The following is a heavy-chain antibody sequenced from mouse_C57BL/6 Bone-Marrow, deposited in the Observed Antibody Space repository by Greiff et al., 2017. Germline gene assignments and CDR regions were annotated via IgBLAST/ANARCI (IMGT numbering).Heavy chain of an antibody. Sequence: VQLQQSGAELVRPGTSVKVSCKASGYAFTNYLIEWVKQRPGQGLEWIGVINPGSGGTNYNEKFKGKATLTADKSSSTAYMQLSSLPSEDSAVYFCARVIYYYGSSYVYWYFDVWGTGTTVTVSS. CDR3: ARVIYYYGSSYVYWYFDV. CDR2: INPGSGGT. D-gene: IGHD1-1*01. V-gene: IGHV1-54*01. CDR1: GYAFTNYL. J-gene: IGHJ1*03.